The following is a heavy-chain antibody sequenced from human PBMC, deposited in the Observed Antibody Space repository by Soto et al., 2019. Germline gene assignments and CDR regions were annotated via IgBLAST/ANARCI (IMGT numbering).Heavy chain of an antibody. D-gene: IGHD6-19*01. J-gene: IGHJ3*02. V-gene: IGHV1-8*01. CDR1: GYTFTSYD. CDR3: AGSSSSGWQSGDAFDI. CDR2: MNPNSGNT. Sequence: QVQLVQSGAEVKKPGASVKVSCKASGYTFTSYDINWVRQATGQGLEWMGWMNPNSGNTGYAQKFQGRVTMTRNTSISTAYMELSSLRSEDTAVYYCAGSSSSGWQSGDAFDIWGQGTMVTVSS.